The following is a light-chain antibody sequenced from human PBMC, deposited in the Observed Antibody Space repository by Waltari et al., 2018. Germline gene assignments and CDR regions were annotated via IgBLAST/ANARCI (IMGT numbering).Light chain of an antibody. CDR2: EAC. V-gene: IGKV3-20*01. Sequence: EIVLTQSPGTQSLSPGERATLACRASKSVGRSLAWYQQKHGQAPRLLIDEACTRATGIPDRFRGGGCGTDFSLTISRLEPEDFAVYYCQMYVRLPATFGQGTKVEI. CDR3: QMYVRLPAT. CDR1: KSVGRS. J-gene: IGKJ1*01.